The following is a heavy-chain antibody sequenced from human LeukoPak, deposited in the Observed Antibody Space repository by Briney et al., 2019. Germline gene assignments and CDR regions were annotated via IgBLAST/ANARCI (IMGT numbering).Heavy chain of an antibody. V-gene: IGHV3-7*01. J-gene: IGHJ4*02. Sequence: PGGSLRLSCAASGFTFSNYWMTWVRQAPGKGREWVANIKEDGTEKYYVDTVKGQFTISRDNAKNSLYLQLNNLRGEDTAVYYCAREAYDSWSGFYRPYFDSWGQGTLVTVSS. D-gene: IGHD3-3*01. CDR1: GFTFSNYW. CDR2: IKEDGTEK. CDR3: AREAYDSWSGFYRPYFDS.